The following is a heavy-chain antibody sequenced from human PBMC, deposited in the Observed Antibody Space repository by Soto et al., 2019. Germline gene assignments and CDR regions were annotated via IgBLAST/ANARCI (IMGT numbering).Heavy chain of an antibody. V-gene: IGHV3-15*01. CDR2: MKSETDGGTT. CDR1: GFTFINAW. Sequence: GGSLRLSCTASGFTFINAWMSWVRQAPGKGLEWVGRMKSETDGGTTDYAAPVKGRFTISRDDSKKTLYLQMDSLKTEDTAVYYCARRRSGYFDYWGQGTQVTVSS. CDR3: ARRRSGYFDY. J-gene: IGHJ4*02. D-gene: IGHD3-3*01.